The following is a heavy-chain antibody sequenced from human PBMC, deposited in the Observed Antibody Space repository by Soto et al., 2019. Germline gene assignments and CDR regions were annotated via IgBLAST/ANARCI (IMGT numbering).Heavy chain of an antibody. D-gene: IGHD2-21*02. J-gene: IGHJ4*02. CDR2: ISGYDGRT. V-gene: IGHV1-18*01. CDR1: GYTFTRYG. Sequence: ASVKVSCKTSGYTFTRYGISWVRQAPGQGLEWMGWISGYDGRTNFAQKVQDRVTMTTDTSTSTVYMELRSLSSDDTAVYYCARGGHVVVVTAALDYWGQGTLVTVSS. CDR3: ARGGHVVVVTAALDY.